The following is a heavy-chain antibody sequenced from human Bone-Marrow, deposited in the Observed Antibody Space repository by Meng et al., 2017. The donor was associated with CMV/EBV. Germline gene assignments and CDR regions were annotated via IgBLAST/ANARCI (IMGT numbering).Heavy chain of an antibody. Sequence: GGSLRLSCAASGFTFSSYSMNWVRQAPGKGLEWVSSISSSSSYIYYADSVKGRFTISRDNAKNSLYLQMNSLRAEDTAVYYCSRGLDYYGSGRYFQHWGQGTLVTVSS. CDR3: SRGLDYYGSGRYFQH. V-gene: IGHV3-21*01. CDR2: ISSSSSYI. CDR1: GFTFSSYS. J-gene: IGHJ1*01. D-gene: IGHD3-10*01.